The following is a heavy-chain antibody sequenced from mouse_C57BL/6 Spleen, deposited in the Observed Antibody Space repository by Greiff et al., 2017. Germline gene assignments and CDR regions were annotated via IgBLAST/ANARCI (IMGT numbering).Heavy chain of an antibody. CDR2: IHPNSGST. Sequence: QVHVKQPGAELVKPGASVKLSCKASGYTFTSYWMHWVKQRPGQGLEWIGMIHPNSGSTNYNEKFKSKATLTVDKSSSTAYMQLSSLTSEDSAVYYCARFITTVVATSYWYFDVWGTGTTVTVSS. CDR3: ARFITTVVATSYWYFDV. J-gene: IGHJ1*03. CDR1: GYTFTSYW. D-gene: IGHD1-1*01. V-gene: IGHV1-64*01.